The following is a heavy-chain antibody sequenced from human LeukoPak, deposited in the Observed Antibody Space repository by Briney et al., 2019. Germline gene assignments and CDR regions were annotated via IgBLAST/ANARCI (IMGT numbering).Heavy chain of an antibody. CDR1: GFSFSNFA. CDR3: AKDLKYYYGSVGMDV. Sequence: PGGSLRLSCAASGFSFSNFAMSWVRQAPGQGLEWVSGISGSGGSTYYADSVKGRFTISRDNSKNTLYLQMNSLRAEDTAVYYCAKDLKYYYGSVGMDVWGQGTTVTVSS. J-gene: IGHJ6*02. D-gene: IGHD3-10*01. V-gene: IGHV3-23*01. CDR2: ISGSGGST.